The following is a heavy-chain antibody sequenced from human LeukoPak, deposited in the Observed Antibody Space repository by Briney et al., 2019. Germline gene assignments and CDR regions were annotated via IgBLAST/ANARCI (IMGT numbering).Heavy chain of an antibody. CDR1: GYTFTGYY. V-gene: IGHV1-2*04. Sequence: ASVKVSCKASGYTFTGYYMHWVRQAPGQGLEWMGWINPNSGGTNYAQKFQGWVTMTRDTSISTAYMELSRLRSDDTAVYYCARDPIGANPGSGSYSFDYWGQGTLVTVSS. CDR2: INPNSGGT. CDR3: ARDPIGANPGSGSYSFDY. J-gene: IGHJ4*02. D-gene: IGHD1-26*01.